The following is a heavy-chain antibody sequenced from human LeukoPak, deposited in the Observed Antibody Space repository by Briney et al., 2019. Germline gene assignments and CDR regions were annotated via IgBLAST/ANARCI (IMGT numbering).Heavy chain of an antibody. CDR2: ISSSSSYI. V-gene: IGHV3-21*01. Sequence: GGPLRLSCAASGFPFSTYTMNWVRQAPGKGLEWVSSISSSSSYIYYADSMKGRFTISRDNAKNSLYLQMNNLRAEDTAVYYCARDRRYFDTGGLGGPDYWGQGTLVTVSS. CDR1: GFPFSTYT. CDR3: ARDRRYFDTGGLGGPDY. J-gene: IGHJ4*02. D-gene: IGHD2-8*02.